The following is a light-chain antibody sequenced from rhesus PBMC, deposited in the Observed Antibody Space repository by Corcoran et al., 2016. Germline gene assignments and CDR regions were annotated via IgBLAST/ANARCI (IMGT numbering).Light chain of an antibody. CDR2: SAS. J-gene: IGKJ4*01. Sequence: DIQMTQSPSSLSASVGDRVTITCRASQSISNYLNWYQQEPGKAPKLLIYSASSLQIGVPSRFSGSGSGTDFPLTISSLQPEDFATYYCQQYNSAPLTFGGVTKVEIK. V-gene: IGKV1S21*01. CDR1: QSISNY. CDR3: QQYNSAPLT.